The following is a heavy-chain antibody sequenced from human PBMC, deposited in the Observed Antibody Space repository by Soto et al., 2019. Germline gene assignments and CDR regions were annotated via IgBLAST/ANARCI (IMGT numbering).Heavy chain of an antibody. V-gene: IGHV3-30*18. J-gene: IGHJ4*02. CDR1: GFTFSSYG. Sequence: LSLSCAASGFTFSSYGMHWVRQAPGKGLEWVAVISYDGSNKYYADSVKGRFTISRNNSKNTLYLQMNSLRAEDTAVYYCAKDFRAGSPDYWGQGTLVTVSS. CDR3: AKDFRAGSPDY. CDR2: ISYDGSNK.